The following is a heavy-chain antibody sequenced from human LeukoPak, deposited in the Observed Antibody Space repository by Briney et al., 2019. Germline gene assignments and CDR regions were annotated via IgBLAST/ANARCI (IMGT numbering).Heavy chain of an antibody. V-gene: IGHV3-30*18. CDR1: GFTFSSYG. Sequence: GGSLRLSCAASGFTFSSYGMHWVRQAPGKGLEWVAVISYDGSNKYYADSVKGRFTISRDNSKNTLYLQMDSLRAEDTAVYYCAKADSSGYYLPGHYFDYWGQGTLVTVSS. J-gene: IGHJ4*02. CDR3: AKADSSGYYLPGHYFDY. D-gene: IGHD3-22*01. CDR2: ISYDGSNK.